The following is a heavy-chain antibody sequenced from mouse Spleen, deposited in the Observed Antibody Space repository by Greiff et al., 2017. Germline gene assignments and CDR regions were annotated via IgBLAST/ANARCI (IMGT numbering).Heavy chain of an antibody. CDR1: GYTFTSYG. D-gene: IGHD3-2*01. CDR2: IYPRTGNT. V-gene: IGHV1-81*01. CDR3: ARDSSGPYFDY. J-gene: IGHJ2*01. Sequence: QVQLQQSGAELTRPGASVKLSCKASGYTFTSYGISWVKQRTGQGLEWIGEIYPRTGNTYYNEKFKGKATLTADKSSSTAYMELRSLTSEDSAVYFCARDSSGPYFDYWGQGTTLTVSS.